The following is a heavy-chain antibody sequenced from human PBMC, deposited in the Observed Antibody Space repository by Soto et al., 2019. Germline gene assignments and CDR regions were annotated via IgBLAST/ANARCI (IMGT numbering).Heavy chain of an antibody. CDR2: TYYSGST. D-gene: IGHD3-22*01. V-gene: IGHV4-59*08. Sequence: PSETLSLTCTVSGGSISSYYWSWIRQPPGKGLEWIGYTYYSGSTYYNPSLKSRVTISVDTSKNQFSLKLSSVTAADTAVYYCARVFYDSSGYYYGAFDIWGQGTMVTVSS. CDR3: ARVFYDSSGYYYGAFDI. J-gene: IGHJ3*02. CDR1: GGSISSYY.